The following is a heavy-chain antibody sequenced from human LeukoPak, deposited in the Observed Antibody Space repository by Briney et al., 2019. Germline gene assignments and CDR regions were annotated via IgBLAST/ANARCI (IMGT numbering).Heavy chain of an antibody. D-gene: IGHD3-3*01. CDR3: ARDTARITIFGVAKYMDV. Sequence: ASVKVSCQASGYTFTGYYMHWVRPAPGQGLAWMGWINPNSGGTNYAQKFQGRVTMTRDTSISTAYMELSRLRSDDTAAYYCARDTARITIFGVAKYMDVWGKGTTVTVSS. V-gene: IGHV1-2*02. CDR2: INPNSGGT. J-gene: IGHJ6*03. CDR1: GYTFTGYY.